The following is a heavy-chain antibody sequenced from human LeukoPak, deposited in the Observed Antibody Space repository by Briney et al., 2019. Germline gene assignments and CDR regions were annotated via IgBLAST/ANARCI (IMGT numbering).Heavy chain of an antibody. CDR1: GGSVSSGSYY. J-gene: IGHJ3*01. CDR3: ARVPGGGTAAN. Sequence: PSETLSPTCTVSGGSVSSGSYYWSWIRQPPGEGLEWIGYIYYSGSTNYNPSLKSRVTMSVDTSKNQFSLKLSSVTAADTAVYYCARVPGGGTAANWGQGTMVTVSS. D-gene: IGHD1-7*01. CDR2: IYYSGST. V-gene: IGHV4-61*01.